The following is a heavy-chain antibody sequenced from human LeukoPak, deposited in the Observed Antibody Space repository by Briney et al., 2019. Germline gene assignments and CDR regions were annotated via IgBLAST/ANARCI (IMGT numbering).Heavy chain of an antibody. CDR2: MNPNSGNT. J-gene: IGHJ4*02. CDR1: GYTFTSYD. Sequence: GASVKVSCKASGYTFTSYDINWVRQATGQGLEWMGWMNPNSGNTGYAQKFQGRVTMTRNTSISTAYMELSSLRSEDTAVYYCAKSYDSSAPSDYWGQGTLVTVSS. D-gene: IGHD3-22*01. V-gene: IGHV1-8*01. CDR3: AKSYDSSAPSDY.